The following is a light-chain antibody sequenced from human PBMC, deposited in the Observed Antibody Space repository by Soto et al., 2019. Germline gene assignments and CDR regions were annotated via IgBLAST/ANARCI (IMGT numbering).Light chain of an antibody. J-gene: IGKJ5*01. CDR2: ASS. CDR1: QTISNT. Sequence: DIQMTQSPSSLSASVGDRVTITCRASQTISNTLNWYQQRPGKPPNLLIYASSTLQSGVPPRFSGGGSGTEFTITISSLQPEDFATYYCQRTYSTPITFGQGTRLEIK. CDR3: QRTYSTPIT. V-gene: IGKV1-39*01.